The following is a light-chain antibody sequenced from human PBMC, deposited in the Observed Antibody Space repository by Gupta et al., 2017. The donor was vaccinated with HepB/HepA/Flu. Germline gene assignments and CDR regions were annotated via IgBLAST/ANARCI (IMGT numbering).Light chain of an antibody. CDR3: QQYYDLPYT. V-gene: IGKV1-33*01. Sequence: DIQMTQSPSSLSASVGDKVTITCQASQDINNYLIWYQQKPGRAPKLLIYDTSNLEIGVPSRFSGSGSGTEFTLTISSLQPEDIATYLCQQYYDLPYTFGQGTNLESK. CDR2: DTS. J-gene: IGKJ2*01. CDR1: QDINNY.